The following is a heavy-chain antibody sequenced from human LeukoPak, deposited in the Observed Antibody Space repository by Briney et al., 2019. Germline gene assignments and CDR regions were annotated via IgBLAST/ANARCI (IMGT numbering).Heavy chain of an antibody. Sequence: SVKVSCKASGYTFTGYYVYWLRQAPGQGLEWVAWINPNSGATNYAPKFQGRVTLTRDTSITTAYMEVSRLRSDDTAVYYCARDFGRYSGYDFDFWGQGTLATVSS. CDR1: GYTFTGYY. CDR2: INPNSGAT. J-gene: IGHJ4*02. D-gene: IGHD5-12*01. V-gene: IGHV1-2*02. CDR3: ARDFGRYSGYDFDF.